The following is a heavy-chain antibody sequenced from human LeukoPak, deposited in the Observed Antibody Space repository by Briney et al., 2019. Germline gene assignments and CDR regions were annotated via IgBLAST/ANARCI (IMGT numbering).Heavy chain of an antibody. CDR2: ISKDGNVK. Sequence: QSGGSLRLSCAASGFTFSDYGMHWVRQAPGKGLEWVAVISKDGNVKYCAESVKGRFTVSRDNSKNTLYLQMDSLRTDDTAVYYCATSVVVVAAIDYWGQGTLVTVSS. CDR1: GFTFSDYG. D-gene: IGHD2-15*01. V-gene: IGHV3-30*03. CDR3: ATSVVVVAAIDY. J-gene: IGHJ4*02.